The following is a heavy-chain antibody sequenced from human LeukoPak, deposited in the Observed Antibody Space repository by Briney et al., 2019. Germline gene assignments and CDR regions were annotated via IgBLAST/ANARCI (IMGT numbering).Heavy chain of an antibody. Sequence: ASVKVSCKASGYTFTGYYMHWVRQAPGQGLEWMGWISTYNGNTNYAQKFQGRVTMTTDTSTSTAYMELRSLRSDDTAIYYCARVKDGAFDRWGGGTLVTVSA. CDR2: ISTYNGNT. J-gene: IGHJ4*02. CDR1: GYTFTGYY. D-gene: IGHD2-15*01. CDR3: ARVKDGAFDR. V-gene: IGHV1-18*04.